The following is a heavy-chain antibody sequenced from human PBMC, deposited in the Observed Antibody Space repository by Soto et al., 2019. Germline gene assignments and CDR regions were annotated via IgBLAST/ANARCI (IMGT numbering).Heavy chain of an antibody. Sequence: QVQLVQSGAEVKRPGSSVKVSCKASGDTFSFYSINWVRQAPGLGLEWMGRVNPILSLSNYAQRFQGRVTMTADKSTSTAYMVIISLRSEYTAIYYCATSYGSGYRAFDYWGQGAQVIVSS. CDR1: GDTFSFYS. V-gene: IGHV1-69*02. D-gene: IGHD3-10*01. J-gene: IGHJ4*02. CDR2: VNPILSLS. CDR3: ATSYGSGYRAFDY.